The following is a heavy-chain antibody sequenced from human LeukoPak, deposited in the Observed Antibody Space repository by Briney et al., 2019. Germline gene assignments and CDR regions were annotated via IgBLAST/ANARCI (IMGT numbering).Heavy chain of an antibody. CDR3: AGTGVIPSYYGMDV. V-gene: IGHV4-38-2*02. CDR1: GYSISSGFY. Sequence: SETLSLTCTVSGYSISSGFYWGWIRQSPGKGLEWIGSVYHSGTTYYNPSLKSRVTISVDTSKNQFSLKLSSVTAADTAVYYCAGTGVIPSYYGMDVWGQGTTVTVSS. J-gene: IGHJ6*02. D-gene: IGHD3-10*01. CDR2: VYHSGTT.